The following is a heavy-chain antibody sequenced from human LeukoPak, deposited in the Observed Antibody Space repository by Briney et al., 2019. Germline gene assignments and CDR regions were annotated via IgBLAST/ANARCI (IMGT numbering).Heavy chain of an antibody. D-gene: IGHD1-26*01. Sequence: NPGGSLRLSCAASGFTFSDYYMSWIRQAPGKGREWVSYISSRSSYTNYADSVKGRFTISRDNAKSSLYLQMNSLRAEDTAVYYCARLSGSYGAYYYYYYGMDVWGQGTTVTVSS. V-gene: IGHV3-11*03. CDR1: GFTFSDYY. J-gene: IGHJ6*02. CDR2: ISSRSSYT. CDR3: ARLSGSYGAYYYYYYGMDV.